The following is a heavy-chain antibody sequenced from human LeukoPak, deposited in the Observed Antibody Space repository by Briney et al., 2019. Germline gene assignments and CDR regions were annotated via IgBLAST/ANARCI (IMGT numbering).Heavy chain of an antibody. CDR1: GFTFRTYW. Sequence: GDSLTLSCEVSGFTFRTYWMHWVRQAPGKGLVWVSYINSDGTGTMYADSVKGRFTVSRGNAKNTLYLQMNSLRAEDTAVYYCARDDLSWYSGIDYWGQGVLVTVSS. V-gene: IGHV3-74*03. CDR2: INSDGTGT. D-gene: IGHD6-13*01. CDR3: ARDDLSWYSGIDY. J-gene: IGHJ4*02.